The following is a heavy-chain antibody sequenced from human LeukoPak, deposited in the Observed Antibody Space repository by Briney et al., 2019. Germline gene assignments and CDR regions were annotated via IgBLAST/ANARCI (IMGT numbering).Heavy chain of an antibody. CDR1: GFTFSSYG. Sequence: GGSLRLSCAASGFTFSSYGMHWVRQAPGKGLEWVGYIPKDGSNKFYADSVKGRFTISRDNSKNTVYLQMNSLRADDTAVYYCARAQRISCTGATCYPLEYWGQGTLVTVSS. J-gene: IGHJ4*02. V-gene: IGHV3-30*12. D-gene: IGHD2-8*02. CDR3: ARAQRISCTGATCYPLEY. CDR2: IPKDGSNK.